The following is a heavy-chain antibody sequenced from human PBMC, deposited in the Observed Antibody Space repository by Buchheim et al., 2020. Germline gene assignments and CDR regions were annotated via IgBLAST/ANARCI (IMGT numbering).Heavy chain of an antibody. Sequence: QVQLQQWGAGLLKPSETLSLTCAVYGGSFSGYYWSWIRQPPGKGLEWIGEINHSGSTNYNLSLKSRVTISVDTSKNQFSLKLNSVTAADTAVYYCARGRMFLAAAGVWLGMYVWGQGTT. CDR3: ARGRMFLAAAGVWLGMYV. CDR1: GGSFSGYY. D-gene: IGHD6-13*01. J-gene: IGHJ6*02. CDR2: INHSGST. V-gene: IGHV4-34*01.